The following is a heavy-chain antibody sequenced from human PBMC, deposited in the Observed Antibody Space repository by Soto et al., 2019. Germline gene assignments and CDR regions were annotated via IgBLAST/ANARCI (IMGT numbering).Heavy chain of an antibody. D-gene: IGHD6-13*01. CDR3: ARDPPGIAASGAGG. V-gene: IGHV3-21*04. CDR1: GFTFRTYT. J-gene: IGHJ4*02. CDR2: IRGFSPYT. Sequence: PGGSLRLSCISSGFTFRTYTMNWVRQAPGKGLEWVSGIRGFSPYTFYAESVKGRFTISRDNAKNSLYLQMNSLRVEDTAVYYCARDPPGIAASGAGGWGQGTLVTVSS.